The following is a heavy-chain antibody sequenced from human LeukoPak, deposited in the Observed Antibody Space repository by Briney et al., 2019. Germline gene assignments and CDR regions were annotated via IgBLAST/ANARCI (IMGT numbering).Heavy chain of an antibody. D-gene: IGHD4-17*01. V-gene: IGHV4-30-4*01. CDR1: GGSISSGDYY. J-gene: IGHJ5*02. Sequence: PSETLYLTCTVSGGSISSGDYYWSWIRQPPGKGLEWIGYIYYSGSTYYNPSLKSRVTISVDTSKNQFSLKLSSVTAADTAVYYCASGGDYAGYGFDPWGQGTLVTVSS. CDR2: IYYSGST. CDR3: ASGGDYAGYGFDP.